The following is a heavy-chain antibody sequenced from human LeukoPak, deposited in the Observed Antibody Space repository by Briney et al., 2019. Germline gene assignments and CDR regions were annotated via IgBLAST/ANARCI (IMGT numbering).Heavy chain of an antibody. CDR2: IIPIFGTA. CDR1: GGTFSSYA. Sequence: ASVKVSCKASGGTFSSYAISWVRQAPGQGLEWMGGIIPIFGTANYAQKFQGRVTITADESTSTAYMELSSLRSEDTAVYYCARMERAADAFDIWGQGTMVTVSS. V-gene: IGHV1-69*13. J-gene: IGHJ3*02. D-gene: IGHD1-26*01. CDR3: ARMERAADAFDI.